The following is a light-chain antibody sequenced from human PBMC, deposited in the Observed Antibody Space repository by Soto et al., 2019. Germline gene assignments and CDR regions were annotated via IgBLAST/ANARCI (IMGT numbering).Light chain of an antibody. CDR1: QDIAIY. Sequence: IHLTQSPSSLSASVGDRVTITCRASQDIAIYLAWYQQKPGEAPKLLIYAASTLYGGVPSRFSGSGSGTDFALTITSLQAEDFATYYCQQYNSYWTFGQGTKVDIK. J-gene: IGKJ1*01. CDR2: AAS. CDR3: QQYNSYWT. V-gene: IGKV1-9*01.